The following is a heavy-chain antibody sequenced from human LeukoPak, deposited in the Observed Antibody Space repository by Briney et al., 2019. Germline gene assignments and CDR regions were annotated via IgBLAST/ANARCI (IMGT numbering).Heavy chain of an antibody. D-gene: IGHD3-22*01. CDR2: IYYSGST. CDR3: ARAHYYDSSGYSPFDY. V-gene: IGHV4-59*12. CDR1: GGSISSYY. Sequence: SETLSLTCTVSGGSISSYYWNWIRQPPGKGLEWIGYIYYSGSTNYNPSLKSRVTISVDTSRNQFSLKLSSVTAADTAVYYCARAHYYDSSGYSPFDYWGQGTLVTVSS. J-gene: IGHJ4*02.